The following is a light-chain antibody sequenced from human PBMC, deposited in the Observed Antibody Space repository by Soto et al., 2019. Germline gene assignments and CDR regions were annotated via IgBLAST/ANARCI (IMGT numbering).Light chain of an antibody. Sequence: QSVLTQPPSVPGAPGQRVTISCTGSSSNIGAGYDVHWYQQLPGTAPKLLIYGNSNRPSGVPDRFSGSKSGTSASLAITGLQAEDEADYYCAAWDDSLNGLYVFGTGTKVTVL. J-gene: IGLJ1*01. CDR2: GNS. V-gene: IGLV1-40*01. CDR3: AAWDDSLNGLYV. CDR1: SSNIGAGYD.